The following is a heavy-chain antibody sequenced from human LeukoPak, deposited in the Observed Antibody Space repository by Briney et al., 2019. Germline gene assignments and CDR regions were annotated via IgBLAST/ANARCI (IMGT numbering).Heavy chain of an antibody. CDR3: AKDRARITGGMDV. CDR1: GFTFSSYG. J-gene: IGHJ6*02. D-gene: IGHD1-20*01. V-gene: IGHV3-30*18. Sequence: PGGSLRLSCAASGFTFSSYGMHWVRQAPGRGLEWLAVISYHGGDTYHADSVRGRFTISRDNSKNTLFLQMNSLGAEDTAVYYCAKDRARITGGMDVWGQGTTVTVFS. CDR2: ISYHGGDT.